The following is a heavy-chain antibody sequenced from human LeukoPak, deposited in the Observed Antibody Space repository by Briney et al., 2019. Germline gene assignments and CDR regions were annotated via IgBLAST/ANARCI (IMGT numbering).Heavy chain of an antibody. Sequence: SETLSLTCTVSGGSISSGGYYWSWIRQHPGKGLEWIGYIYYSGSTYYNPSLKSRVTISLDKSKNQFSLKLNSVTAADTAVYYCARGGYCSGISCYTTYYFDYWGQGTLVTVSS. CDR1: GGSISSGGYY. V-gene: IGHV4-31*03. CDR2: IYYSGST. CDR3: ARGGYCSGISCYTTYYFDY. D-gene: IGHD2-2*02. J-gene: IGHJ4*02.